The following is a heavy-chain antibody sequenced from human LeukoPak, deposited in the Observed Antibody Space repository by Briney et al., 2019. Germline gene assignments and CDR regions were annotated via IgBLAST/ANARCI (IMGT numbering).Heavy chain of an antibody. CDR2: INHSGST. Sequence: SETLSLTCAVYGGSFSGYYWSWIRQPPGKGLEWIGEINHSGSTNYNPSLKSRVTISVDTSKNQFSLKLSSVTAADTAVYYCARGQNSAFDVWSQGTMVTVSS. CDR3: ARGQNSAFDV. J-gene: IGHJ3*01. D-gene: IGHD1-7*01. CDR1: GGSFSGYY. V-gene: IGHV4-34*01.